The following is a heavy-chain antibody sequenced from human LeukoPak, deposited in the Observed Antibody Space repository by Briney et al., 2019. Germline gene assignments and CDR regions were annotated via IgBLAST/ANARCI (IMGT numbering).Heavy chain of an antibody. D-gene: IGHD3-22*01. Sequence: PSETLSLTCTVSGDSITSGGYYWSWIRQHPGKGLEWIGYIYYSGSTYYNPSLKSRVTISLDTSKIQFSLKLSSVTAADTAVYYCARGYYYDSSGYYQRFDYWGQETLVTVSS. V-gene: IGHV4-31*03. CDR2: IYYSGST. J-gene: IGHJ4*02. CDR3: ARGYYYDSSGYYQRFDY. CDR1: GDSITSGGYY.